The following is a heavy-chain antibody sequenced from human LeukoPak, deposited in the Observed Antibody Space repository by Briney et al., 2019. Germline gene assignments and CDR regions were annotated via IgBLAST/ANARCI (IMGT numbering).Heavy chain of an antibody. V-gene: IGHV3-30*03. CDR1: GFTFSSYG. D-gene: IGHD6-19*01. CDR3: GAIAVAGTLGLNAFDI. CDR2: ISYDGSNK. J-gene: IGHJ3*02. Sequence: PGGSLRLSCAASGFTFSSYGMHWVRQAPGKGLEWVAVISYDGSNKYYADSVKGRFTISRDNSKNTLYLQMNSLRAEDTAVYYCGAIAVAGTLGLNAFDIWGQGTMVTVSS.